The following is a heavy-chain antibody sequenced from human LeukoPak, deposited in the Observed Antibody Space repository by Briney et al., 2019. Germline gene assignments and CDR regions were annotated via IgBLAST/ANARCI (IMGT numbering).Heavy chain of an antibody. CDR3: AKGTTVTPGYFDY. CDR1: GFTFSSYA. CDR2: ISGSGGST. J-gene: IGHJ4*02. D-gene: IGHD4-17*01. Sequence: GGSLRLSCAASGFTFSSYAMSWARQAPGKGLEWVSAISGSGGSTYYADSVKGRFTISRDNSKNTLYLQMNSLRAEDTAVYYCAKGTTVTPGYFDYWGQGTLVTVSS. V-gene: IGHV3-23*01.